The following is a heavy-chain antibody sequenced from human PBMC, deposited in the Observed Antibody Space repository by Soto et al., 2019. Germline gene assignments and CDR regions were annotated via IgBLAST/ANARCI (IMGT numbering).Heavy chain of an antibody. V-gene: IGHV3-7*03. J-gene: IGHJ4*02. CDR1: GCSLSNYW. CDR2: INKDGSQK. CDR3: VRELGLAY. Sequence: GGFVRVSCADSGCSLSNYWMTWVRQAPGKGLEWVANINKDGSQKNYVDSVKGRITIARDNGQNSLSLQMNSLRVEDTAVYYCVRELGLAYWGQGALVTVSS. D-gene: IGHD7-27*01.